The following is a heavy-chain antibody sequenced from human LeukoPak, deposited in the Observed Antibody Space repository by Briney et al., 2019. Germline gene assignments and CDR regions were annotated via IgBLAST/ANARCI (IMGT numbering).Heavy chain of an antibody. Sequence: GGSLRLSCAPSGFTFSDHYIESVRQAPGKGLEWVGRTRNKANSYTTEYAASLKGRFTISRDDSKNSLYLQMNSLRADDTAVYYCARGHTILALGGQGTLVTVYS. D-gene: IGHD5-24*01. J-gene: IGHJ4*02. CDR3: ARGHTILAL. V-gene: IGHV3-72*01. CDR1: GFTFSDHY. CDR2: TRNKANSYTT.